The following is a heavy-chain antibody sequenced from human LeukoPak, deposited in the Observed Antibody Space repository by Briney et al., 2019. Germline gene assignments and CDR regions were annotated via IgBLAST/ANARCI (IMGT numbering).Heavy chain of an antibody. J-gene: IGHJ6*02. CDR1: GYTFTSYY. CDR2: VNPSGGST. D-gene: IGHD3-10*01. V-gene: IGHV1-46*01. Sequence: ASVKVSCKASGYTFTSYYMHWVRQAPGQGLEWMGIVNPSGGSTSYAQKFQGRVTMTRDTSTSTVYMELSSLRSEDTAVYYCARDRGGWFGEFSRTAYGLDVWGQGTTVTVSS. CDR3: ARDRGGWFGEFSRTAYGLDV.